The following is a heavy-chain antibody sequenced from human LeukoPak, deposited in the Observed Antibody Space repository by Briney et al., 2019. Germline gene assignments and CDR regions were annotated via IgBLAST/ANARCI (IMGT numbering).Heavy chain of an antibody. CDR3: ARVYYYGSGSYGGHNWFDP. CDR2: ISAYNGNT. D-gene: IGHD3-10*01. J-gene: IGHJ5*02. CDR1: GYTFTSYD. Sequence: ASVKVSCKASGYTFTSYDISWVRQAPGQGLEWMGWISAYNGNTNYAQKLQGRVTMTTDTSTSTAYMELRSLRSDDTAVYYCARVYYYGSGSYGGHNWFDPWGQGTLVTVSS. V-gene: IGHV1-18*01.